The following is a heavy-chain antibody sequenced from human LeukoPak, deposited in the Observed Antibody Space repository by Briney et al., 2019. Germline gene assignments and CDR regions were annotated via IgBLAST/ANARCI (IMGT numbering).Heavy chain of an antibody. J-gene: IGHJ3*02. CDR2: ISAYNGNA. D-gene: IGHD1-26*01. CDR1: GYTFTSYG. Sequence: ASVKVSCKASGYTFTSYGISWVRQAPGQGLEWMGWISAYNGNANYAQKLQGRVTMTTDTSTSTAYMGLRSLRSDDTAVYYCAREDRRTYSGSYHAFDIWGQGTMVTVSS. CDR3: AREDRRTYSGSYHAFDI. V-gene: IGHV1-18*01.